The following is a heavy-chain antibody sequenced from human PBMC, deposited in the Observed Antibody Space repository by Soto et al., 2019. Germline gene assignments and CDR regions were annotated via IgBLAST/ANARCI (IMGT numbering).Heavy chain of an antibody. V-gene: IGHV1-3*01. CDR2: INAGNGNA. Sequence: ASVKVSCKASGYTFIGYAMHWVRQAPGQRLEWMGWINAGNGNAKYSQKFQGRVTITRDTSASTAYMELSSLRSEDTAVYYCARDDDSTAMAHFDYWGQGTLVTVSS. CDR1: GYTFIGYA. J-gene: IGHJ4*02. D-gene: IGHD5-18*01. CDR3: ARDDDSTAMAHFDY.